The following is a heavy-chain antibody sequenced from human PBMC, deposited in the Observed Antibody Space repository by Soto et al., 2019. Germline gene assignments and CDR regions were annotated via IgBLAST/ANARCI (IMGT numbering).Heavy chain of an antibody. V-gene: IGHV3-23*01. D-gene: IGHD6-6*01. CDR1: GFSFTSYV. CDR3: ARADSSSSGAYYYYYGMDV. Sequence: EVQLLESGGGLVQPGDSLRLSCAASGFSFTSYVMSWVRLAPGKGLEWVSSISGSGANTYYADSVKGRFTISRDNSKNTLYLQMNSLRAEDTAIFFCARADSSSSGAYYYYYGMDVWGQGTTVTVS. CDR2: ISGSGANT. J-gene: IGHJ6*02.